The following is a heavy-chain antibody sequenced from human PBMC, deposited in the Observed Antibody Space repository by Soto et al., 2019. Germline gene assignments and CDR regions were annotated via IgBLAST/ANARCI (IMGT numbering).Heavy chain of an antibody. V-gene: IGHV4-31*03. CDR1: GGSISSGSFY. D-gene: IGHD3-9*01. Sequence: QVQLQESGPGLVKPSQTLTLTCTVSGGSISSGSFYWSWIRQHPGKGLEWIGHISDSGSSYYNPSLESRVTISVDTSQTQFSLKLSAVTAADTAVYFCARTTFYDIFTAYYSLFDYWGQGTLVTVSS. CDR2: ISDSGSS. CDR3: ARTTFYDIFTAYYSLFDY. J-gene: IGHJ4*02.